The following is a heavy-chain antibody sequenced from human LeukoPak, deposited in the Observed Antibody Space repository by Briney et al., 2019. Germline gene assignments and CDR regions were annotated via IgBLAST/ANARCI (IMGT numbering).Heavy chain of an antibody. Sequence: GGSLRLSCAASGFTFSSYSMNRVRQAPGKGLEWVSYISSSSSTIYYADSVKGRFTISRDNAKNSPYLQMNSLRAEDTAVYYCASQYSSSSGVDYWGQGTLVTVSS. CDR3: ASQYSSSSGVDY. V-gene: IGHV3-48*04. D-gene: IGHD6-6*01. J-gene: IGHJ4*02. CDR2: ISSSSSTI. CDR1: GFTFSSYS.